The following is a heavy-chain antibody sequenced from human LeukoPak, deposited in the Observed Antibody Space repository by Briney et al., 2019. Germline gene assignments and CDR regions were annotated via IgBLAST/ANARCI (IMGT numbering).Heavy chain of an antibody. CDR3: ARAPYSSGWTHFDY. CDR1: GGSFSGYY. J-gene: IGHJ4*02. D-gene: IGHD6-19*01. CDR2: INHSGST. Sequence: PSETLSLTCAVYGGSFSGYYRSWIRQPPGKGLEWIGEINHSGSTNYNPSLKSRVTISVDTSKNQFSLKLSSVTAADTAVYYCARAPYSSGWTHFDYWGQGTLVTVSS. V-gene: IGHV4-34*01.